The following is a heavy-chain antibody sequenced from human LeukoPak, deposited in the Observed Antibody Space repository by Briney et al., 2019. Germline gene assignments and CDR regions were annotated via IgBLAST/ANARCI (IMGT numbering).Heavy chain of an antibody. J-gene: IGHJ4*02. CDR1: GGTFSSYA. V-gene: IGHV1-69*04. CDR3: ATLDSSGLIDY. Sequence: ASVKVSCKASGGTFSSYAISWVRQAPGQGLEWMGRIIPILGIANYAQKFQGRVTITADKSTSTAYMELSSLRSEDTTVYYCATLDSSGLIDYWGQGTLVTVSS. D-gene: IGHD3-22*01. CDR2: IIPILGIA.